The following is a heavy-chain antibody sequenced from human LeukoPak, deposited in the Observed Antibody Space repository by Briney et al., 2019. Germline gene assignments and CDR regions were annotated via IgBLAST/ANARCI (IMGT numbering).Heavy chain of an antibody. CDR1: GGSISSSSYY. CDR3: ARTEIAAAGIGFFDY. Sequence: SGTLSLTCTVSGGSISSSSYYWGWIRQPPGKGLEWIGSIYYSGSTYYNPSLKSRVTISVDTSKNQFSLKLSSVTAADTAVYYCARTEIAAAGIGFFDYWGQGTLVTVSS. J-gene: IGHJ4*02. V-gene: IGHV4-39*01. D-gene: IGHD6-13*01. CDR2: IYYSGST.